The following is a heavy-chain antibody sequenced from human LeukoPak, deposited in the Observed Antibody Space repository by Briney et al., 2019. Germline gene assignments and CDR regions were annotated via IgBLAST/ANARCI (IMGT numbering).Heavy chain of an antibody. D-gene: IGHD1-26*01. CDR2: IPYDGSNK. J-gene: IGHJ4*02. CDR1: GFTFSSYA. CDR3: ARELSGRGAY. V-gene: IGHV3-30*04. Sequence: GGSLRLSCAASGFTFSSYAMHWVRQALGKGLEWVAVIPYDGSNKYYADSVKGRFTISRDNSKNTLYLQMNSLRAEDTAVYYCARELSGRGAYWGQGTLVTASS.